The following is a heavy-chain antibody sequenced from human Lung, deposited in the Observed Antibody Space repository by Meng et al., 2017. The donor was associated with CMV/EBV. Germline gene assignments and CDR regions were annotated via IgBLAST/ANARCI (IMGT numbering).Heavy chain of an antibody. CDR3: ASPLGILGIVDL. J-gene: IGHJ2*01. Sequence: GPRLVKPSGTLAPISTGPGCSISSSSYYWGWILQPRGKGLEWIGSIYYSGSTYYNPSLKSRVTISVDTSKNQFSLKLSSVTAADTAVYYCASPLGILGIVDLWGRGTLVTVSS. CDR2: IYYSGST. D-gene: IGHD7-27*01. CDR1: GCSISSSSYY. V-gene: IGHV4-39*01.